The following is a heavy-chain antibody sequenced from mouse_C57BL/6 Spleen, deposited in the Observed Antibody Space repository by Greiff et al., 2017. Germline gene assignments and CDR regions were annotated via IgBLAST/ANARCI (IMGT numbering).Heavy chain of an antibody. D-gene: IGHD2-4*01. V-gene: IGHV1-18*01. Sequence: VQLKESGPELVKPGASVKIPCKASGYTFTDYNMDWVKQSHGKSLEWIGDINPNNGGTIYNQKFKGKATLTVDKSSSTAYMELRSLTSEDTAVYYCARKRDDYEYYFDYWGQGTTLTVSS. CDR3: ARKRDDYEYYFDY. J-gene: IGHJ2*01. CDR2: INPNNGGT. CDR1: GYTFTDYN.